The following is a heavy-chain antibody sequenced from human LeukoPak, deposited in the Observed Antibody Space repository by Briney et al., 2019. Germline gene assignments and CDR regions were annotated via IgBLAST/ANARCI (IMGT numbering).Heavy chain of an antibody. V-gene: IGHV5-51*01. CDR1: GYTFTNYY. D-gene: IGHD3-10*01. CDR2: IYPGDSDT. CDR3: ARQSRDGSKTRGYYFDY. J-gene: IGHJ4*02. Sequence: GESLKISCNGSGYTFTNYYIAWVRQMPGKGLEWMGIIYPGDSDTRYSPSFQGQVTISADKSISTVYLQWSSLRASDTAMYYCARQSRDGSKTRGYYFDYWGQGTLVTVSS.